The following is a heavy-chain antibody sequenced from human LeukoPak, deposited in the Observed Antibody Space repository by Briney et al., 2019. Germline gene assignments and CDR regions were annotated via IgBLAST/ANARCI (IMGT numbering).Heavy chain of an antibody. D-gene: IGHD5-24*01. CDR3: ARVNREMATITP. V-gene: IGHV4-38-2*02. CDR2: IYHSGRT. J-gene: IGHJ4*02. Sequence: SETLSLTCSVSGHPLSSGYYWGWIRQPPGKGLEWIGSIYHSGRTYYNPSLKSRDPIPVDTSKNQFSLKLSSVTAADAAVYYCARVNREMATITPWGQGTLVTVSS. CDR1: GHPLSSGYY.